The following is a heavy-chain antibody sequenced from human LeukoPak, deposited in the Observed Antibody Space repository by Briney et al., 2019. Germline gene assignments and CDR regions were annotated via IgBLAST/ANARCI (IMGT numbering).Heavy chain of an antibody. Sequence: SETLSLTCSVSTGSVNSGVYYWGCVRQPPGKGLEWIGIIHSSGNSYCNPSLKSRVTLSVDTSKNQFSLKLSSVTAADRAVYYCAKHEGSYYDKSGYTFDFWGLGTLVTVSS. CDR1: TGSVNSGVYY. J-gene: IGHJ4*02. CDR2: IHSSGNS. D-gene: IGHD3-22*01. V-gene: IGHV4-39*01. CDR3: AKHEGSYYDKSGYTFDF.